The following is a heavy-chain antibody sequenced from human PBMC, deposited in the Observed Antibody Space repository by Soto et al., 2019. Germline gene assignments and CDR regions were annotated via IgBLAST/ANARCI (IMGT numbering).Heavy chain of an antibody. CDR3: ARDQSYIVATGLDYYYGMDV. Sequence: SVKVSCKASGGTFSSYAISWVRQAPGQGLEWMGGIIPIFGTANYAQKFQGRVTITADESTSTAYMELSSLRSEDTAVYYCARDQSYIVATGLDYYYGMDVWGQGTTVTVS. CDR1: GGTFSSYA. J-gene: IGHJ6*02. D-gene: IGHD5-12*01. CDR2: IIPIFGTA. V-gene: IGHV1-69*13.